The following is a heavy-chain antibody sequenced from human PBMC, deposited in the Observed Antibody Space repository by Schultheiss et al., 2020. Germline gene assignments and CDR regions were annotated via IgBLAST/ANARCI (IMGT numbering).Heavy chain of an antibody. CDR3: ARDEGGDGYNRY. J-gene: IGHJ4*02. D-gene: IGHD5-24*01. Sequence: GGSLRLSCAASGFTFSSYAMSWVRQAPGKGLEWVSAISGSGGSTYYADSVKGRFTISRDNAKNSLYLQMNSLRAEDTAVYYCARDEGGDGYNRYWGQGTLVTVSS. V-gene: IGHV3-23*01. CDR2: ISGSGGST. CDR1: GFTFSSYA.